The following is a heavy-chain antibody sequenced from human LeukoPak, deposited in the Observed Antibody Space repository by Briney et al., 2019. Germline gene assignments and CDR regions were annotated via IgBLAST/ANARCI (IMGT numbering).Heavy chain of an antibody. CDR1: GFTFSSYA. CDR2: ISSSSSYI. D-gene: IGHD7-27*01. J-gene: IGHJ6*03. V-gene: IGHV3-21*01. Sequence: PGGSLRLSCAASGFTFSSYAMSWVRQAPGKGLEWVSSISSSSSYIYYADSVKGRFTISRDNAKNSLYLQMNSLRAEDTAVYYCARTLGPPGDYYYYMDVWGKGTTVTVSS. CDR3: ARTLGPPGDYYYYMDV.